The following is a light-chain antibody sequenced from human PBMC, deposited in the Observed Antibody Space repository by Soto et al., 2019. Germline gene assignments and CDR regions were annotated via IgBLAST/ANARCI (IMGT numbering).Light chain of an antibody. V-gene: IGKV3-20*01. J-gene: IGKJ1*01. Sequence: EIVLTQSPDTLSLSPGDRAALSCRASQTVSGNFLAWYQQKPGQAPSLFIYGASSRAGGVPDRFSARGSGTDFPPTSSILEPEDFADYFYQRYGSSPPTFGQGTTVEVK. CDR3: QRYGSSPPT. CDR1: QTVSGNF. CDR2: GAS.